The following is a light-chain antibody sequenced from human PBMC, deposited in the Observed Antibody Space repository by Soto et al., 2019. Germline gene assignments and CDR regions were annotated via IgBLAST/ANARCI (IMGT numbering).Light chain of an antibody. CDR3: QQRSNWPPRIT. CDR2: GAS. Sequence: DIVLPGGPGSRFKARRSGATRSSVDLGSVSNNYLAWYQQKPGQAPRLLIYGASNRATGIPARFSGSGSGTDFPLTISSLEPQDFAVYYCQQRSNWPPRITCGQGTRLEIK. CDR1: GSVSNNY. J-gene: IGKJ5*01. V-gene: IGKV3-11*01.